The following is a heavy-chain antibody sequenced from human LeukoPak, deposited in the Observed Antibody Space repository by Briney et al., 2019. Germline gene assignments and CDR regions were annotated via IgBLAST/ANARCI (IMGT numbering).Heavy chain of an antibody. CDR2: INAGNGNT. CDR3: ARDGDLLWFGELSSSNWFDP. J-gene: IGHJ5*02. CDR1: GYTFTSYA. V-gene: IGHV1-3*01. D-gene: IGHD3-10*01. Sequence: ASVKVSCKASGYTFTSYAMHWVRQAPGQRLEWMGWINAGNGNTKYSQKFQGRVTITRDTSASTAYMGLSSLRSEDTAVYYCARDGDLLWFGELSSSNWFDPWGQGTLVTVSS.